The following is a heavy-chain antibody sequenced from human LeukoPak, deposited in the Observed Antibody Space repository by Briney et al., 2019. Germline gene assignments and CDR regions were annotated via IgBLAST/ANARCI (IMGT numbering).Heavy chain of an antibody. Sequence: GGSLRLSCAASGFTFSSYSMNWVRQAPGKGLEWVSYISSSSSTIYYADSVKGRFTISRDNAKNSLYLQMNSLRAEDTAVYYCAIDASYSSSWYSEYFQHWGQGTLVTVSS. J-gene: IGHJ1*01. CDR1: GFTFSSYS. D-gene: IGHD6-13*01. CDR3: AIDASYSSSWYSEYFQH. V-gene: IGHV3-48*04. CDR2: ISSSSSTI.